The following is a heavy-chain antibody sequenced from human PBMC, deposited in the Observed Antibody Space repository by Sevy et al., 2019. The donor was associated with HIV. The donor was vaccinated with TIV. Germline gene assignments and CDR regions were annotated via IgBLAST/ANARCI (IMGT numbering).Heavy chain of an antibody. CDR2: IYHSGNT. Sequence: SETLSLXCSVSXXXITSNNYYXXXXRQPPGKGLEWIGXIYHSGNTYYNPSLKSRVTVSVDTSRSHFSLKVTSVAASDXXXYXCXXXXXXRSTYYG. CDR3: XXXXXXRSTYYG. CDR1: XXXITSNNYY. D-gene: IGHD2-2*01. J-gene: IGHJ6*01. V-gene: IGHV4-39*01.